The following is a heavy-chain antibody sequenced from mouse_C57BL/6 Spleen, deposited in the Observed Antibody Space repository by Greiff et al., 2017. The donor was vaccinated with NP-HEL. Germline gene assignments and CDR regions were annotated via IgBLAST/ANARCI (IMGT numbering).Heavy chain of an antibody. V-gene: IGHV3-6*01. CDR1: GYSITSGYY. Sequence: EVKLMESGPGLVKPSQSLSLTCSVTGYSITSGYYWNWIRQFPGNKLEWMGYISYDGSNNYNPSLKNRISITRDTSKNQFFLKLNSVTTEDTATYYCAYYGSSWYFDVWGTGTTVTVSS. J-gene: IGHJ1*03. CDR2: ISYDGSN. CDR3: AYYGSSWYFDV. D-gene: IGHD1-1*01.